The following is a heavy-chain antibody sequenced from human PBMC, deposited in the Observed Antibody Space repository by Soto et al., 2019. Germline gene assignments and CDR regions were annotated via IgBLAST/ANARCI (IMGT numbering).Heavy chain of an antibody. D-gene: IGHD2-21*02. CDR1: GYTFTCYY. J-gene: IGHJ5*02. CDR3: ARGTLHIVVVTAINWFDP. CDR2: INPSGGST. Sequence: VASVKVSCKASGYTFTCYYMHWVRQAPGQGLEWMGIINPSGGSTSYAQKFQGRVTMTRDTSTSTVYMELSSLRSEDTAVYYCARGTLHIVVVTAINWFDPWGHGTLVTVSS. V-gene: IGHV1-46*01.